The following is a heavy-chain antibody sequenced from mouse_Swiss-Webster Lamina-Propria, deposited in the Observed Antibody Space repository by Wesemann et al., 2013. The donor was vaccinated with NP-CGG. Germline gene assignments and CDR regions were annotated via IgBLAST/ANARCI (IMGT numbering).Heavy chain of an antibody. Sequence: QVQLQQSGAELMKPGASVKISCKATGYTFSSYWIEWVKQRPGHGLEWIGEILPGSGSTNYNEKFKGKATFTADTSSNTAYMQLSSLTSEDSAVYYCARWGDGYYEAMDYWGQGTSVTVSS. J-gene: IGHJ4*01. CDR1: GYTFSSYW. D-gene: IGHD2-3*01. V-gene: IGHV1-9*01. CDR2: ILPGSGST. CDR3: ARWGDGYYEAMDY.